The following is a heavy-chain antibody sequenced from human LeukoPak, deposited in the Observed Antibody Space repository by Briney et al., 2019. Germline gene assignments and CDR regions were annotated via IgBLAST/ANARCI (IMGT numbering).Heavy chain of an antibody. CDR1: GGSFSGYY. Sequence: SETLSLTCAVYGGSFSGYYWSWIRQLPGKGLEWIGEINHSGSTNYNPSLKSRVTISVDTSKNQFSLKLSSVTAADTAVYYCARGIKSSGWYNWFDPWGQGTLVTVSS. V-gene: IGHV4-34*01. D-gene: IGHD6-19*01. J-gene: IGHJ5*02. CDR3: ARGIKSSGWYNWFDP. CDR2: INHSGST.